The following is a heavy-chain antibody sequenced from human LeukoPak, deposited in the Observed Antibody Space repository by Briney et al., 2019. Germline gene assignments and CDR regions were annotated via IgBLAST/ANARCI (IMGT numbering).Heavy chain of an antibody. D-gene: IGHD3-22*01. J-gene: IGHJ5*02. V-gene: IGHV1-46*01. CDR3: AREPKDYYDSSGYYYVWFDP. CDR1: GYTFTSYY. CDR2: INPSGGST. Sequence: ASVKVSCKASGYTFTSYYMHWVRQAPGQGLEWMGIINPSGGSTSYAQKFQGRVTMTRDTSISTAYMELSRLRSDDTAVYYCAREPKDYYDSSGYYYVWFDPWGQGTLVTVSS.